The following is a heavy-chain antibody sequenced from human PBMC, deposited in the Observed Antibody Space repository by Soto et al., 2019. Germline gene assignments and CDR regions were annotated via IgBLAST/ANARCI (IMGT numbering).Heavy chain of an antibody. J-gene: IGHJ6*02. CDR2: IVVGSGNT. CDR3: AADFGITRYYYYGMDG. CDR1: GFTFTSSA. V-gene: IGHV1-58*01. D-gene: IGHD3-3*01. Sequence: QMQLVQSGPEVKKPGTSVKVSCKASGFTFTSSAVQWVRQARGQRLEWIGWIVVGSGNTNYAQKFQERVSITRDMSTSTAYMELSSLRSEDTAVYYCAADFGITRYYYYGMDGWGQGTTVTVSS.